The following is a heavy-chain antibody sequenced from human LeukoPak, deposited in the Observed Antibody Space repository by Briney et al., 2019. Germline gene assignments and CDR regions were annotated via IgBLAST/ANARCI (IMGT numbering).Heavy chain of an antibody. J-gene: IGHJ6*02. V-gene: IGHV3-23*01. Sequence: GGSLRLSCAASGFTFSSYAMSWVRQAPGKGLEWVSAISGSGGSTYYADSVKGRFTISRDNSKNTLYLQMNSLRAEDTAVYYCAKDSGSGSYYLSGYYYYGMDVWGQGTTVAVSS. D-gene: IGHD3-10*01. CDR2: ISGSGGST. CDR3: AKDSGSGSYYLSGYYYYGMDV. CDR1: GFTFSSYA.